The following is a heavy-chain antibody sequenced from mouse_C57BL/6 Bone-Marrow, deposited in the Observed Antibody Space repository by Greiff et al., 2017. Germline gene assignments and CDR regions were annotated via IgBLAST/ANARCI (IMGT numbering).Heavy chain of an antibody. CDR2: ISSGSSTI. Sequence: DVKLVESGGGLVKPGGSLKLFCAASGFTFSDYGMHWVRQAPEKGLEWVAYISSGSSTIYYADTVKGRFTISRDNAKNTLFLQMTSLRSEDTAMYYCASAYAMDYWGQGTSVTVSS. V-gene: IGHV5-17*01. J-gene: IGHJ4*01. CDR3: ASAYAMDY. CDR1: GFTFSDYG.